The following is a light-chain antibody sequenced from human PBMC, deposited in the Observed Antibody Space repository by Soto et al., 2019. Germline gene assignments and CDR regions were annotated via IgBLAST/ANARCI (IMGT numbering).Light chain of an antibody. Sequence: QTVVTQEPSFSVSPGGTVTLTCGLSSDSVSASHFPSWYQQTPGQAPRTLIYNTNTRSSGVPDRFSGSKSGTSASLAISGLRSEDEADYYCAAWDDSLSGFYVFGTGTKLTVL. J-gene: IGLJ1*01. CDR3: AAWDDSLSGFYV. V-gene: IGLV8-61*01. CDR2: NTN. CDR1: SDSVSASHF.